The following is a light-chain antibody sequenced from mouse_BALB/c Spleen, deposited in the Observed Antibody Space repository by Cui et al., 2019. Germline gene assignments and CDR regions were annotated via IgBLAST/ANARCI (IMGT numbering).Light chain of an antibody. Sequence: DVMMTQTPLSLTVSLADQASIPCRSSQSLVHSNGNTYLNWYLQKPGQSPKLLIYKVSNRFSGVPDRFSGSGSGTDFTLKISRVEAEDLGVYFCSQRTHVPPYTFGGGTKLEIK. J-gene: IGKJ2*01. V-gene: IGKV1-110*01. CDR2: KVS. CDR1: QSLVHSNGNTY. CDR3: SQRTHVPPYT.